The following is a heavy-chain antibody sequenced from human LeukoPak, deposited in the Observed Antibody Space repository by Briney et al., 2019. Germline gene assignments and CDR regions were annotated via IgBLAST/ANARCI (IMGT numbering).Heavy chain of an antibody. V-gene: IGHV3-30*02. CDR2: IRYDGSNK. J-gene: IGHJ4*02. CDR3: AKDGESGIQYTQGYFDY. D-gene: IGHD1-1*01. Sequence: GGSLRLSCAASGFSFSDYAIYWVRQTPGKGLEWVAFIRYDGSNKIYADSVKVRFTISRDNSYNTVYLQMTGLRAEDTAVYYCAKDGESGIQYTQGYFDYWGQGTLVTVSS. CDR1: GFSFSDYA.